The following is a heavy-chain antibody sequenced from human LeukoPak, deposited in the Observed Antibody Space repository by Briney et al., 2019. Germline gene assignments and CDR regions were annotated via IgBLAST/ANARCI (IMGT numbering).Heavy chain of an antibody. J-gene: IGHJ4*02. CDR2: IYTSGST. CDR3: ARVLGSAFDY. D-gene: IGHD3-10*01. CDR1: GGSISSGSYY. Sequence: SETLSLTCTVSGGSISSGSYYWSWIRQPAGKGLEWIGRIYTSGSTNYNPSLKSRVTISVDTSKNQFSLKLSSVTAADTAVYYCARVLGSAFDYWGQGTLVTVSS. V-gene: IGHV4-61*02.